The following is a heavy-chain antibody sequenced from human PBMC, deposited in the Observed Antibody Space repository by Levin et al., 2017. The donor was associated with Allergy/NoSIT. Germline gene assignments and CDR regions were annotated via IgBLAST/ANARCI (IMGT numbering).Heavy chain of an antibody. CDR3: ANNNWNDMSYFNI. V-gene: IGHV3-23*01. Sequence: GGSLRLSCAASGFRFSAYAMSWVRQAPGKGLEWVSRISGSGDRTDYADSVKGRFTISRDNSKNTLFLQMHSLRVEDTALYFCANNNWNDMSYFNIWGQGTLVTVSS. J-gene: IGHJ4*02. CDR2: ISGSGDRT. CDR1: GFRFSAYA. D-gene: IGHD1-1*01.